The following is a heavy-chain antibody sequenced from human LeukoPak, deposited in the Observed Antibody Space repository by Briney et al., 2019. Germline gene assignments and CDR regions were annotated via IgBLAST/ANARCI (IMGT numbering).Heavy chain of an antibody. D-gene: IGHD6-19*01. CDR2: INPNTGGT. CDR3: AKGDSSGRRFFDY. J-gene: IGHJ4*02. V-gene: IGHV1-2*06. Sequence: GASVKVSCRASDYTFTNYYMHWVRQAPGQGLEWMGRINPNTGGTNYAQKFQGRVTVTIDTSVSTSYMELNSLESDDTAVYYCAKGDSSGRRFFDYWGQGTVVTSPQ. CDR1: DYTFTNYY.